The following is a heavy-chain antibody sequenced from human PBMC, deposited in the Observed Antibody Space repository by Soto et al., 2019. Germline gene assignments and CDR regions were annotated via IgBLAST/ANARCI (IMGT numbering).Heavy chain of an antibody. D-gene: IGHD6-19*01. CDR2: ISGSGGST. Sequence: GWSLRLSCAASGFTFSSYAMSWVRQAPGKGLEWVSAISGSGGSTYYADSVKGRFTISRDNSKNTLYLQMNSLRAEDTAVYYCAKGDEAVASEAWAFDYWGQGTLVTVSS. V-gene: IGHV3-23*01. CDR1: GFTFSSYA. CDR3: AKGDEAVASEAWAFDY. J-gene: IGHJ4*02.